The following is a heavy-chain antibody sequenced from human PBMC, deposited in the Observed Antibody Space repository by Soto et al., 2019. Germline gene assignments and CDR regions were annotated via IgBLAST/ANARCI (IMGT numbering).Heavy chain of an antibody. CDR1: GGTFSSYS. V-gene: IGHV1-69*01. D-gene: IGHD1-26*01. J-gene: IGHJ4*02. CDR2: IIPILCTA. CDR3: ARDGGRHSGGIDY. Sequence: QVQLVQSGAEVKKPGSSVKVSCKASGGTFSSYSINWVRQAPGQGLEWMGEIIPILCTANYAQKFQGRVTITADESTSTAYMELSSLISEDTAVYYCARDGGRHSGGIDYWGQGTLVTVSS.